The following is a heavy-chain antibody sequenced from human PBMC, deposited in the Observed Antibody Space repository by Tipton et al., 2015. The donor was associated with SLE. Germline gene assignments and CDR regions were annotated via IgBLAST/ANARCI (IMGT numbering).Heavy chain of an antibody. CDR2: IFENGNS. CDR3: ARASPGVWYFDL. V-gene: IGHV4-59*08. Sequence: TLSLTCTVSGGSIRNYFWHWIRQSPGKGLEWIGYIFENGNSNYNPSLESRVTISIDTSKNQFSLKLSSVAAADTAVYYCARASPGVWYFDLWGRGTLVTVSS. J-gene: IGHJ2*01. D-gene: IGHD2-8*01. CDR1: GGSIRNYF.